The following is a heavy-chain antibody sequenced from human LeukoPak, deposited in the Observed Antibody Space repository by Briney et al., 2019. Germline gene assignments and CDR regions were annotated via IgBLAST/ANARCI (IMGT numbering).Heavy chain of an antibody. CDR1: GFTCSTYG. D-gene: IGHD1-7*01. CDR2: IRYVGINK. V-gene: IGHV3-30*02. CDR3: AKRGLYWSYPDF. Sequence: QPGGSLRLSCAASGFTCSTYGMHWVRQAPGKGLEWVSFIRYVGINKYYADSVKGRFTISRDNSKNTLYLQMNSLSAEDTVVYYCAKRGLYWSYPDFWGQGTLVTVSS. J-gene: IGHJ4*02.